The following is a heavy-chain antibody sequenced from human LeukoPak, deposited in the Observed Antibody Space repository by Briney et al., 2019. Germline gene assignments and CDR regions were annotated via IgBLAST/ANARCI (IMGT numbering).Heavy chain of an antibody. V-gene: IGHV1-69*01. CDR1: GGTFSSYA. CDR3: ARGGYDYVWGSYRLDY. Sequence: SVKVSCKASGGTFSSYAISWVRQAPGQGLEWMGGIIPILGTANYAQKFQGRVTITADESTSTAYMELSSLRSEDTAVYYCARGGYDYVWGSYRLDYWGQGTLVTVSS. D-gene: IGHD3-16*02. J-gene: IGHJ4*02. CDR2: IIPILGTA.